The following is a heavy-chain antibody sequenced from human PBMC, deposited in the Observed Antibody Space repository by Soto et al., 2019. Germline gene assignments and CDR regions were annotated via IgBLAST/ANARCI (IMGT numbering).Heavy chain of an antibody. CDR3: ARRYGSSFDY. CDR2: IYYSGST. CDR1: GGPITSRTYS. V-gene: IGHV4-61*05. Sequence: SETLSLTCAVSGGPITSRTYSWGWIRQPPGKGLEWIGYIYYSGSTNYNPSLKSRVTISVDTSKNQFSLKLSSVTAADTAVYSCARRYGSSFDYWGQETLVTVSS. D-gene: IGHD4-17*01. J-gene: IGHJ4*02.